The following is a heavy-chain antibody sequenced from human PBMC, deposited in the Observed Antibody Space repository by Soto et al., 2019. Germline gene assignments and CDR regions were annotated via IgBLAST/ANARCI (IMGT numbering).Heavy chain of an antibody. Sequence: ASVKVSCKASGYTFTGDYMHWVRQAPGQGLDWMGCINPNSGGTNYAQKFQGWVTMTRDTSISTAYMELSRLRSDDTAVYYCARDLEQLASTSYYYYGMDVWGQGTTVTVSS. CDR2: INPNSGGT. V-gene: IGHV1-2*04. J-gene: IGHJ6*02. CDR1: GYTFTGDY. CDR3: ARDLEQLASTSYYYYGMDV. D-gene: IGHD6-6*01.